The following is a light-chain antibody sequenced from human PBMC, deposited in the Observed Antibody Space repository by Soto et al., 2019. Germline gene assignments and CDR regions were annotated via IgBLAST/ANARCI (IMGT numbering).Light chain of an antibody. J-gene: IGLJ1*01. CDR2: GIS. CDR3: QSYDSSLSGYYV. V-gene: IGLV1-40*01. CDR1: SSNIGAGYD. Sequence: QSALTQPPSVSGAPGQRVTISCTGSSSNIGAGYDVHWYQQLPGTAPKLLIYGISNRPSGVPDRFSGSKSGTSASLAITGLQAEDEADYYCQSYDSSLSGYYVFGTGTKVTVL.